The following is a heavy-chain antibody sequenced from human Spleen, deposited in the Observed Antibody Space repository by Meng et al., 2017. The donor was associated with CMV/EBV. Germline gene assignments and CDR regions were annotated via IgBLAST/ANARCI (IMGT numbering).Heavy chain of an antibody. V-gene: IGHV1-2*02. CDR3: ARESGGETDYYYYYALDV. CDR2: INPRSGDT. Sequence: ASVKVSCKASGYSFTDYYIHWVRQAPGQGLEWMGWINPRSGDTSYAQKFQGRVTMTRDTSISTAYMELNSLRSDDTVVYFCARESGGETDYYYYYALDVWGQGTTVTVSS. D-gene: IGHD2-15*01. J-gene: IGHJ6*02. CDR1: GYSFTDYY.